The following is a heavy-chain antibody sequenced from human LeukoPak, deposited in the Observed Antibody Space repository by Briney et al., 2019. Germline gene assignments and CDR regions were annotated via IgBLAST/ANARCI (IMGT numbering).Heavy chain of an antibody. CDR2: MNPNSGNT. CDR3: ARGRGSSGWYSVHWYFDL. V-gene: IGHV1-8*01. CDR1: GYTFTSYD. D-gene: IGHD6-19*01. Sequence: ASVKVSCKASGYTFTSYDINWVRQAPGQGLEWMGWMNPNSGNTGYAQKFQGRVTMTRNTSISTAYMELSSLRSEDTAVYYCARGRGSSGWYSVHWYFDLWGRGTLVTVSS. J-gene: IGHJ2*01.